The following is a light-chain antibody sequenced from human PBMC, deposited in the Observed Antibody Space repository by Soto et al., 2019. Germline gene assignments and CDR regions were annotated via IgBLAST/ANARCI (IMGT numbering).Light chain of an antibody. CDR2: WAS. CDR3: HQYYSTPT. Sequence: DIVMTQSPDSLAVSLGDRATINCKSSQSVLFSPNNRNYLAWYQQKPGQPPKLLLYWASARESGVPDRFSGSGSGTDFTLAISSRQAEDVAVYYCHQYYSTPTFGQGTKV. J-gene: IGKJ1*01. V-gene: IGKV4-1*01. CDR1: QSVLFSPNNRNY.